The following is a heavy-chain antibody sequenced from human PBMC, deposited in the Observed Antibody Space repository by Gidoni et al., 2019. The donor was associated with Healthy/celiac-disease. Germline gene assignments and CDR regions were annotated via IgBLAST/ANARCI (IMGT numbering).Heavy chain of an antibody. CDR3: AGRLLWFGELLAY. D-gene: IGHD3-10*01. V-gene: IGHV3-21*01. J-gene: IGHJ4*02. CDR2: ISSSSSYI. Sequence: EVQLVESGGGLVKPGGSLRLSCAASGFTFSSYSMNWVRQAPGKGLEWVSSISSSSSYIYYADSVKGRFTISRDNAKNSLYLQMNSLRAEDTAVYYCAGRLLWFGELLAYWGQGTLVTVSS. CDR1: GFTFSSYS.